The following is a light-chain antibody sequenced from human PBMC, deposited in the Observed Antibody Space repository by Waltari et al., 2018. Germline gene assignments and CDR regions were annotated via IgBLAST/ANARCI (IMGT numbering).Light chain of an antibody. V-gene: IGKV1-9*01. CDR2: AAS. J-gene: IGKJ2*01. Sequence: DIQLTQSPSFLSASVGDRVTITCRASQGISSSLAWYQQKPGKAPKPLISAASTLQSGVPSRISGGGSGTEFTLTISSLQPGDFATYYCQQLKTYPYTFGQGTKLEIK. CDR1: QGISSS. CDR3: QQLKTYPYT.